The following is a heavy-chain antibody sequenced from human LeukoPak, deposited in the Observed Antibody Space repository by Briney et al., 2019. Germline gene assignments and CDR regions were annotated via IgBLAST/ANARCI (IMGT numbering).Heavy chain of an antibody. Sequence: PSETLSLTCTVSGGSISSGGYYLSWIRQHPGKGLEWIGYIYYSGSTYYNPSLKSRVTISVDTSKNQFSLKLSSVTAADTAVYYCARGTSGLYSTFDYWGQGTLVTVSS. V-gene: IGHV4-31*03. J-gene: IGHJ4*02. D-gene: IGHD3-16*01. CDR1: GGSISSGGYY. CDR3: ARGTSGLYSTFDY. CDR2: IYYSGST.